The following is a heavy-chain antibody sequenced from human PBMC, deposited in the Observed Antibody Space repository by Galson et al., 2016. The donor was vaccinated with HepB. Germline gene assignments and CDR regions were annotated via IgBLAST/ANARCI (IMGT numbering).Heavy chain of an antibody. CDR2: ISRGGTYT. V-gene: IGHV3-21*01. CDR3: ASARLDSSGYSYPDAFEI. J-gene: IGHJ3*02. D-gene: IGHD3-22*01. Sequence: SLRLSCAASGITLRGYAMNWVRQAPGKGLDWVSCISRGGTYTYYADSVKGRFTVSRDNAKNSLYLQMNNLRAEDTALYYCASARLDSSGYSYPDAFEIWGLGTMVTVPS. CDR1: GITLRGYA.